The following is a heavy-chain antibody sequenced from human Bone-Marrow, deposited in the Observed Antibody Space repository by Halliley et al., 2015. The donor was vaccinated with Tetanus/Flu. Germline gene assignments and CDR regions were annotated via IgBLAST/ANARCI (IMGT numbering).Heavy chain of an antibody. Sequence: LEWMGMIDISDSYIKYNPSIEGNVTISADKSIATAYLHWSSVKASDPAVYYCARFSGSYFPFDYWGQGTLLTFSS. V-gene: IGHV5-10-1*01. J-gene: IGHJ4*02. CDR2: IDISDSYI. D-gene: IGHD3-10*01. CDR3: ARFSGSYFPFDY.